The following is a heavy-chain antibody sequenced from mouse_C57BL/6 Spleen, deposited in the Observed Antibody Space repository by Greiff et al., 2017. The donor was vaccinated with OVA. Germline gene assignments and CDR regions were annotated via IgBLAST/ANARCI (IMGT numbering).Heavy chain of an antibody. D-gene: IGHD1-1*02. CDR3: AREGVDYYGDY. J-gene: IGHJ2*01. CDR1: GYTFTNYW. V-gene: IGHV1-63*01. Sequence: QVHVKQSGAELVRPGTSVKMSCKASGYTFTNYWIGWAKQRPGHGLEWIGDIYPGGGYTNYNEKFKGKATLTADKSSSTAYMQFSSLTSEDSAIYYCAREGVDYYGDYWGQGTTLTVSS. CDR2: IYPGGGYT.